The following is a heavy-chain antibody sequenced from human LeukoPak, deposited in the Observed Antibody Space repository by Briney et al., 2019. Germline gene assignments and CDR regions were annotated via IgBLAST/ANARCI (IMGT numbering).Heavy chain of an antibody. CDR2: ISSSGSTI. Sequence: GGSLRLSCAASGFTFSSYEMNWVRQAPGKGLEWVSYISSSGSTIYYADSVKGRFTISRDNAKNSLYLQMNSLRAEDTAVYYCARVRAYGSLGVWSYWYFDLWGRGTLVTVSS. D-gene: IGHD6-19*01. J-gene: IGHJ2*01. V-gene: IGHV3-48*03. CDR3: ARVRAYGSLGVWSYWYFDL. CDR1: GFTFSSYE.